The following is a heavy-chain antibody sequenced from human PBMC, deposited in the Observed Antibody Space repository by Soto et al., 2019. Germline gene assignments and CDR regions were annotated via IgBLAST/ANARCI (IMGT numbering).Heavy chain of an antibody. CDR1: VGSFSGYY. V-gene: IGHV4-34*01. Sequence: PSETLSLTCAVYVGSFSGYYWSWIRQPPGKGLEWIGEINHSGSTNYNPSLKSRVTVSVDTSKNQFSLKLSSVTAADTAVYYCARGRTFRDWGRGTLVTVSS. J-gene: IGHJ4*02. CDR3: ARGRTFRD. CDR2: INHSGST.